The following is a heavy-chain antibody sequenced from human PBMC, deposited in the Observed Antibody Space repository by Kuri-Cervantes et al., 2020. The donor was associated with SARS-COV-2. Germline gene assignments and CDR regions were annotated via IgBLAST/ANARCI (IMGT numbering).Heavy chain of an antibody. V-gene: IGHV3-74*01. Sequence: GESLKISCAASGFTFSGYGMHWVRHAPGKGLVWVSHIDGDGTSIGYADSVKGRFTISRDNAKGTLYLQMNSLRAEDTAMYYCTRGDGMDIWGQGTTVTVSS. J-gene: IGHJ6*02. CDR3: TRGDGMDI. CDR1: GFTFSGYG. CDR2: IDGDGTSI.